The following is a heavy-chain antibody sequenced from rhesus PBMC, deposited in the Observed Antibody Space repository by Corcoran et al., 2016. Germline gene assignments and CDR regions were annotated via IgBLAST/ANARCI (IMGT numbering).Heavy chain of an antibody. V-gene: IGHV4-165*01. Sequence: QLQRQESGPGLAKPSEPRSLTCALPGGSPRGYYCSWIRQPPGKGLEWIGYIYGSGGSTYYNPSLKSRVTISTDTSKNQFSLKLSSVTAADTAVYYCARGSSSYGLDSWGQGVVVTVSS. CDR3: ARGSSSYGLDS. J-gene: IGHJ6*01. CDR2: IYGSGGST. D-gene: IGHD6-19*01. CDR1: GGSPRGYY.